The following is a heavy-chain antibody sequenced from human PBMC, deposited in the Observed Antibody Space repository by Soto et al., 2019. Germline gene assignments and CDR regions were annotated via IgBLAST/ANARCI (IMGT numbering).Heavy chain of an antibody. CDR2: IKQDGSEI. D-gene: IGHD1-1*01. CDR3: AKDPAEIATILDY. CDR1: GFTFSSYW. J-gene: IGHJ4*02. Sequence: PGGSLRLSCAASGFTFSSYWMSWVRQAPGKGLEWVANIKQDGSEIYYVDSVKGRFTISRDNAKNSLYLQMDSLRAEDTAVYYCAKDPAEIATILDYWGQGTLVTVSS. V-gene: IGHV3-7*01.